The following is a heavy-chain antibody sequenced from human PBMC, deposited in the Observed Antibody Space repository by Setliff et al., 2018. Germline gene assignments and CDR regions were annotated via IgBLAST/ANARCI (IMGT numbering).Heavy chain of an antibody. V-gene: IGHV1-18*01. CDR3: ARVTYCGGDCYSFDY. J-gene: IGHJ4*02. CDR2: INPYSGET. D-gene: IGHD2-21*01. Sequence: GASVKVSCKAAGYTCISYGLTWVRQAPGQGLEWMGWINPYSGETDYAQNFQGRVTMTTDTSTSTAYMELRSLRSDDTAVYFCARVTYCGGDCYSFDYWGQGTLVTVSS. CDR1: GYTCISYG.